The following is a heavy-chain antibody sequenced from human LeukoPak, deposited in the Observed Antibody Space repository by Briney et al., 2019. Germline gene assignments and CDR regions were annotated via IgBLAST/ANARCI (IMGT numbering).Heavy chain of an antibody. J-gene: IGHJ6*02. CDR3: AKDLGGSSPGYGMDV. V-gene: IGHV3-43*01. CDR2: ISWDGGST. Sequence: QPGGSLRLSCAASGFTFDDYTMHWVRQAPGKGLEWVSLISWDGGSTYYADSVKGRFTISRDNSKNSLYLQMNSLRTEDTALYYCAKDLGGSSPGYGMDVWGQGTTVTVSS. D-gene: IGHD1-26*01. CDR1: GFTFDDYT.